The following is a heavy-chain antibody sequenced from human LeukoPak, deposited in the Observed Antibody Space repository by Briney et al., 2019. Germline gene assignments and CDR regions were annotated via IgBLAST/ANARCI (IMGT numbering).Heavy chain of an antibody. Sequence: SETLSLTCTVSGGSIRSSSYYWGWIRQPPGKGLEWIGSIYYSGSTYYNPSLKSRVTISVDTSKNQFSLKLSSVTAADTAVYYCARWGLNGKYYWFDPWDQGRLVTVSS. J-gene: IGHJ5*01. D-gene: IGHD2/OR15-2a*01. CDR1: GGSIRSSSYY. CDR2: IYYSGST. CDR3: ARWGLNGKYYWFDP. V-gene: IGHV4-39*01.